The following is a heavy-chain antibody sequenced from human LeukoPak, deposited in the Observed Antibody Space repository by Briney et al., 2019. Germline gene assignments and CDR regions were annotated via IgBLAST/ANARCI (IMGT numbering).Heavy chain of an antibody. Sequence: SGTLSLTCAVSGGSISSSNWWSWVRQPPGKGLEWIGEIYHSGSTNYNPSLKSRVTISVDKSKNQFSLKLSSVTAADTAVYYCARGGAYTCSGSYSPWYFDYWGQGTLVTVSS. D-gene: IGHD3-10*02. J-gene: IGHJ4*02. CDR3: ARGGAYTCSGSYSPWYFDY. CDR1: GGSISSSNW. CDR2: IYHSGST. V-gene: IGHV4-4*02.